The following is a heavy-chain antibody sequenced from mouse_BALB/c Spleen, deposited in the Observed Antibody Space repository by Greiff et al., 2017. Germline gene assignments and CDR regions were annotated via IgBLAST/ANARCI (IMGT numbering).Heavy chain of an antibody. V-gene: IGHV14-3*02. CDR2: IDPANGNT. CDR1: GFNIKDTY. J-gene: IGHJ4*01. D-gene: IGHD2-4*01. Sequence: EVQLQQSGAELVKPGASVKLSCTASGFNIKDTYMHWVKQRPEQGLEWIGRIDPANGNTKYDPKFQGKATIAADTSSNTAYLQLSSLTSEDSAVYYGARGDEYDEAYAMDYWGQGTSVTVSS. CDR3: ARGDEYDEAYAMDY.